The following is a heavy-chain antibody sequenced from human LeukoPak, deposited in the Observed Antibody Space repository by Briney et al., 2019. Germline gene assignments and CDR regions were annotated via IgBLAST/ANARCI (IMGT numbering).Heavy chain of an antibody. D-gene: IGHD2-15*01. V-gene: IGHV4-39*07. J-gene: IGHJ3*02. CDR2: IYYSGKT. Sequence: PSETLSLTCSVSGSYINNYYWGWIRQAPGKGPEWIGSIYYSGKTYYNPSLKSRVTISVDTSKNQFSLKLSSVTAADTAVYYCARETYCSGGSCYSGAFDIWGQGTMVTVSS. CDR3: ARETYCSGGSCYSGAFDI. CDR1: GSYINNYY.